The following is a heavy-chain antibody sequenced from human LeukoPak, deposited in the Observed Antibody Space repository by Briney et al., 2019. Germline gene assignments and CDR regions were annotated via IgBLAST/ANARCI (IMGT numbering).Heavy chain of an antibody. V-gene: IGHV3-48*03. J-gene: IGHJ6*02. Sequence: GGSLRLSCAASGFTLSSYEMNWVRQAPGKGLEWVSYISSSGSTIYYADSVKGRFTISRDNAKNSLYLQMNSLRAEDTAVYYCARATGGSWNYYYYYYGMDVWDQGTTVTVSS. CDR2: ISSSGSTI. CDR3: ARATGGSWNYYYYYYGMDV. D-gene: IGHD2-15*01. CDR1: GFTLSSYE.